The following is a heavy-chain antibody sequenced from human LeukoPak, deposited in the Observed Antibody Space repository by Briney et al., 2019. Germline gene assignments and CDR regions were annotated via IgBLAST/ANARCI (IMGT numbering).Heavy chain of an antibody. Sequence: QPGGSLRLSCSASGFTFSSYAMHCVRQAPGKGLEYVSAISSNGGSTYYADSVKGRFTISRYNSKNTLYLQMSSLRAEDTAVYYCVNSYGSGTREPSLDYWGQGTLVTVSS. CDR3: VNSYGSGTREPSLDY. J-gene: IGHJ4*02. V-gene: IGHV3-64D*06. CDR2: ISSNGGST. CDR1: GFTFSSYA. D-gene: IGHD3-10*01.